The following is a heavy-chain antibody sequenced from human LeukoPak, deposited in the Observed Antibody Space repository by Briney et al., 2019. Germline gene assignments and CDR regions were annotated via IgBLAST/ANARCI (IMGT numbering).Heavy chain of an antibody. J-gene: IGHJ4*02. CDR1: GDFLTTGDYF. CDR2: VYYSGGT. V-gene: IGHV4-30-4*01. CDR3: ARISFDGLLVDY. Sequence: PSQTLSLTCNVSGDFLTTGDYFWNWIRQPPGKALEGIGYVYYSGGTSYNPSLQSRTSISADMSKNQFSLKLSPVTAADTAVYYCARISFDGLLVDYWGQGTLVTVSS. D-gene: IGHD3-9*01.